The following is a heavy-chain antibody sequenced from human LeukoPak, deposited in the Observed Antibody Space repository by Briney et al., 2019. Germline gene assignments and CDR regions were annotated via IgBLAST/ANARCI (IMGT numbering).Heavy chain of an antibody. V-gene: IGHV3-23*01. Sequence: GGSLRLSCATSGFPFETNVMSWVRQAPGKGLEWVATIGDTETFYADSVTGRFTISRDNSKNTVNLQMNRLRVEDTAIYYCAKDWIQFNRVFDCFDSWGQGTLVTVSS. D-gene: IGHD5-18*01. CDR3: AKDWIQFNRVFDCFDS. CDR2: IGDTET. J-gene: IGHJ4*02. CDR1: GFPFETNV.